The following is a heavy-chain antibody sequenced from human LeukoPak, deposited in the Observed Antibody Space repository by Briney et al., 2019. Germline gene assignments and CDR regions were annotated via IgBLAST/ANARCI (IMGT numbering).Heavy chain of an antibody. D-gene: IGHD5-18*01. J-gene: IGHJ4*02. CDR1: GFTFSSYG. Sequence: GRSLRLSCAASGFTFSSYGTHWVRQAPGKGLEWVAVISYDGSNKYYADSVEGRFTISRDNSKNTLYLQMNSLRAEDTAVYYCAKDLYPSWIQLWPIDYWGQGTLVTVSS. CDR2: ISYDGSNK. V-gene: IGHV3-30*18. CDR3: AKDLYPSWIQLWPIDY.